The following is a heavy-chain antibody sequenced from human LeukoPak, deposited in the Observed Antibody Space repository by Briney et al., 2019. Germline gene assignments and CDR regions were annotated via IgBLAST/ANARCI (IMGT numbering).Heavy chain of an antibody. CDR1: GLTFSSSW. CDR2: INSDGSKT. J-gene: IGHJ4*02. CDR3: TRGADY. V-gene: IGHV3-74*01. Sequence: GGSLRLSCAPSGLTFSSSWMHWVGQAPGKGLVWVSRINSDGSKTDYADSVKGRFTISRDNAKNTLYLQMDSLRAEDTAIYYCTRGADYWGQGTLVTVSS.